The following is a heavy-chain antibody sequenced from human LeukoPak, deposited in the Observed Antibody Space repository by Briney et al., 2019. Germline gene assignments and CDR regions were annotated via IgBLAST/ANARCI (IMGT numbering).Heavy chain of an antibody. CDR1: GFTFSSYW. D-gene: IGHD6-19*01. V-gene: IGHV3-7*01. J-gene: IGHJ6*02. CDR2: IKQDGSEK. CDR3: ARDSPDYSRGWYVDYYGMDV. Sequence: GGSLRLSCAASGFTFSSYWMSWVRQAPGKGLEWVANIKQDGSEKYYVDSVKGRFTISRDNAKNSLYLQMNSLRAEDTAVYYCARDSPDYSRGWYVDYYGMDVWGQGTTVTVSS.